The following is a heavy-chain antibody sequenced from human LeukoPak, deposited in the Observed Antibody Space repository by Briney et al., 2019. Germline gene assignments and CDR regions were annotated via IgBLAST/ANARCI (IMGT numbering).Heavy chain of an antibody. D-gene: IGHD2-15*01. J-gene: IGHJ5*02. V-gene: IGHV4-59*12. Sequence: SETLSLTCTVSGGSISGYYWSWIRQPPGKGLEWIGYIYYNGSTNYNPSLKSRVTMSVDTSKNQFSLNLTSVTAADTAVYYCARERGVAMADCSGGSCYRSLDPWGQGTLVTVSS. CDR2: IYYNGST. CDR3: ARERGVAMADCSGGSCYRSLDP. CDR1: GGSISGYY.